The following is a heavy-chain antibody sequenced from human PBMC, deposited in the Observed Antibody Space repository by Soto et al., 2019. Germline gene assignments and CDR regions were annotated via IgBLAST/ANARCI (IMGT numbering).Heavy chain of an antibody. D-gene: IGHD4-17*01. CDR1: GFTFSRHW. V-gene: IGHV3-7*01. CDR2: INEDGSQR. CDR3: ARDTYGDIGQVIDY. J-gene: IGHJ4*02. Sequence: PGGSLRLSCAASGFTFSRHWMTWVGQAPGKGLEWVANINEDGSQRYYVDSVEGRFTISRDNPKNSLYLQMNSLRAEDTAVYYCARDTYGDIGQVIDYWGQGALVTVSS.